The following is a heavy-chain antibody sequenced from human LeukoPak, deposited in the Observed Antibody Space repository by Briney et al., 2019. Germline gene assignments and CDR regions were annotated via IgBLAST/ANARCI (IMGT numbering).Heavy chain of an antibody. CDR2: IYPGDSDT. CDR3: ARIGRYCSGGSCYGRLDY. D-gene: IGHD2-15*01. CDR1: GYSFTNYW. J-gene: IGHJ4*02. Sequence: GESLKISCKGSGYSFTNYWIGWVRQMPGKGLEWMGIIYPGDSDTRYSPSSQGQVTISADKSISTAYLQWSSLKASDTAMYYCARIGRYCSGGSCYGRLDYWGQGTLVTVSS. V-gene: IGHV5-51*01.